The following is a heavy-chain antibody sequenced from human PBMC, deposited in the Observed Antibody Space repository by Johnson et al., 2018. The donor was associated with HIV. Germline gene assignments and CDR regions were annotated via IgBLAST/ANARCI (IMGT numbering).Heavy chain of an antibody. CDR2: INWNGGSA. V-gene: IGHV3-20*04. Sequence: VQLVESGGGVVQPGRSLRLSCAASGFTFDDYGMNWVRQAPGKGLEWVSGINWNGGSATYATSVKGRFTISRDNAKNSLYLQMNSLRAEDTAVYYCARGLRWSSGLDGYAFDIWGQGTMVTVSS. D-gene: IGHD6-19*01. J-gene: IGHJ3*02. CDR1: GFTFDDYG. CDR3: ARGLRWSSGLDGYAFDI.